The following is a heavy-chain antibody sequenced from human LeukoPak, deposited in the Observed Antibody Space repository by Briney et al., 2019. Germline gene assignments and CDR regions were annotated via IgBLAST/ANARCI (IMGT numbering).Heavy chain of an antibody. J-gene: IGHJ6*02. D-gene: IGHD6-13*01. CDR2: ITGSGGNT. CDR3: AKAASSSWPSYYYGMDV. Sequence: GGSLRLSCAASGFAFSSYAMSWVRQAPGKGLEWVSVITGSGGNTYYADSVKGRFTISKDNSKNTVYLQMSSLRVDDTAVYYCAKAASSSWPSYYYGMDVWGQGTTVTVSS. CDR1: GFAFSSYA. V-gene: IGHV3-23*01.